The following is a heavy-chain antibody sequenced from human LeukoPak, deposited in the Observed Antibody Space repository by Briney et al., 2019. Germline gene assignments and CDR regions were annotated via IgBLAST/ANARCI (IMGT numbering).Heavy chain of an antibody. D-gene: IGHD1-26*01. Sequence: GGSLRLSCAASGFTFSTYAMNWVRQAPGKGLEWVSGISGSGGSTYYADSVKGRFTISRDTSKNTLYLQMNSLRAEDTAVYYCAKPIYSGSCQGPDDWGQGTLVTVSS. CDR2: ISGSGGST. V-gene: IGHV3-23*01. CDR1: GFTFSTYA. J-gene: IGHJ4*02. CDR3: AKPIYSGSCQGPDD.